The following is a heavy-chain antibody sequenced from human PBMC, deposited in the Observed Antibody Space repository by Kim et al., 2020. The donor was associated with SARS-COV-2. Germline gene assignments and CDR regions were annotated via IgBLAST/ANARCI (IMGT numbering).Heavy chain of an antibody. V-gene: IGHV1-2*06. CDR2: INPNSGGT. CDR3: ARFLATGGGKKGYYFDY. D-gene: IGHD3-3*01. Sequence: ASVKVSCKASGYTFTGYYMHWVRQAPGQGLEWMGRINPNSGGTNYAQKFQGRVTMTRDTSISTAYMELSRLRSDDTAVYYCARFLATGGGKKGYYFDYWGQGTLVTVSS. CDR1: GYTFTGYY. J-gene: IGHJ4*02.